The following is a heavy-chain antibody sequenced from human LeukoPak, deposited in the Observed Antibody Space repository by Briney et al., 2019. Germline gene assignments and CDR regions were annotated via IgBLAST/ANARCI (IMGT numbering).Heavy chain of an antibody. CDR1: EFTVSRNY. V-gene: IGHV3-53*01. Sequence: GGSLRLSCTASEFTVSRNYMLWVRQAPGKGLEWVSLIFSNGDTHYADSAKGRFTISRGTSKNTVSLQMNSLRVEDTAMYYCTRDQMNYWGQGTLVTVSS. J-gene: IGHJ4*02. CDR3: TRDQMNY. D-gene: IGHD5-24*01. CDR2: IFSNGDT.